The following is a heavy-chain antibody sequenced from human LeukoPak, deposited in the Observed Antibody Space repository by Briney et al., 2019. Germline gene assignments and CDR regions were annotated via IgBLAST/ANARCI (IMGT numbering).Heavy chain of an antibody. Sequence: ASVTVSCKASGGTFSSYAISWVRQAPGQGLEWMGWINPNSGGTNYAQKFQGRVTMTRDTSISTAYMELSRLRSDDTAVYYCARANYDFWSVDVWGQGTTVTVSS. V-gene: IGHV1-2*02. J-gene: IGHJ6*02. CDR1: GGTFSSYA. CDR2: INPNSGGT. CDR3: ARANYDFWSVDV. D-gene: IGHD3-3*01.